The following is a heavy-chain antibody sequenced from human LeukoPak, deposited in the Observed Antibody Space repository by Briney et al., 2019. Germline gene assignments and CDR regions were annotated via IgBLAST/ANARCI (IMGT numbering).Heavy chain of an antibody. CDR2: IYYSGST. V-gene: IGHV4-59*01. CDR3: ARDLGDCSGGSCYRKFDY. J-gene: IGHJ4*02. D-gene: IGHD2-15*01. Sequence: SETLSLTCTVSGGSISSYYWSWIRQPPGKGLEWIGYIYYSGSTNYNPSFKSRVTISVDTSKNQFSLKLSSVTAADTAVYYCARDLGDCSGGSCYRKFDYWGQGTLVTVSS. CDR1: GGSISSYY.